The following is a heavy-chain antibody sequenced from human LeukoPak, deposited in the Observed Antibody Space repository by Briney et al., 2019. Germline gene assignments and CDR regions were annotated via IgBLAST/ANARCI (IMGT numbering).Heavy chain of an antibody. D-gene: IGHD3-10*01. CDR1: GGSFSGYC. Sequence: SETLSLTCAVHGGSFSGYCWSWIRQPPGKGLEWIGEINHSGSTNYTPSLKSRVTISVDTSKNQFSLKLSYVTAADTAVYYCARGWRYYGSGSYCWFDPWGQGTLVTVSS. CDR2: INHSGST. CDR3: ARGWRYYGSGSYCWFDP. J-gene: IGHJ5*02. V-gene: IGHV4-34*01.